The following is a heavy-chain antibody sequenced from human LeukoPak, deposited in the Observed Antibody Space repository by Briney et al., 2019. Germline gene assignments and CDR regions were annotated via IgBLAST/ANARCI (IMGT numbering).Heavy chain of an antibody. D-gene: IGHD4-17*01. CDR3: ARGEDGTGDYRPTYFDS. J-gene: IGHJ4*02. CDR1: GFIFSNYA. Sequence: QSGGSLRLSCTASGFIFSNYAMSWVRQAPGQGLEWVSTISGGGSPTYSADSVKGRFTISRDNSKNTLYLQMNSLRAEDTAVYYCARGEDGTGDYRPTYFDSWGQGTLVTVSS. CDR2: ISGGGSPT. V-gene: IGHV3-23*01.